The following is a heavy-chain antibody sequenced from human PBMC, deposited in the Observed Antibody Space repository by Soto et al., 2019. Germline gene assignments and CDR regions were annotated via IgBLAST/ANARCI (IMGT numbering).Heavy chain of an antibody. Sequence: QVQLVESGGGVVQPGRSLRLSCAASGFTFSSYGMHWVRQAPGKGLEWVAVISYDGSNKDYADSVKGRFTISRDNSKNNLYLQMNRPGAEDTAVYYCANTPVGRSSWFGYFQHWGQGTLVTVSS. CDR2: ISYDGSNK. V-gene: IGHV3-30*18. CDR1: GFTFSSYG. D-gene: IGHD6-13*01. CDR3: ANTPVGRSSWFGYFQH. J-gene: IGHJ1*01.